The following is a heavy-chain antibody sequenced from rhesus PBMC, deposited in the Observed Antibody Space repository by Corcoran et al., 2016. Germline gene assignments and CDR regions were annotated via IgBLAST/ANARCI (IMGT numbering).Heavy chain of an antibody. CDR3: ARNGGGYRYRDYYGLDS. J-gene: IGHJ6*01. D-gene: IGHD5-12*01. V-gene: IGHV4-80*01. CDR1: GASSSSYW. CDR2: INGTSVTT. Sequence: QVQLQESGPGLVKPSETLSLTCAVSGASSSSYWWSWIRQPPGKGLEWIGEINGTSVTTYHHPSLNRRVTTSKDAYKNQFSLHLSSVAAEDTAVYYCARNGGGYRYRDYYGLDSWGQGVVVTVSS.